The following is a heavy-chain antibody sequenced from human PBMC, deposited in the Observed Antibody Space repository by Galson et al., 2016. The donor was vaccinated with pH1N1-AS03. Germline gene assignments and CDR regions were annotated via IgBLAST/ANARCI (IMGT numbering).Heavy chain of an antibody. CDR2: LNEGDSHAT. CDR3: VGQQRNTALGWSQPF. D-gene: IGHD1/OR15-1a*01. V-gene: IGHV3-73*01. Sequence: SLRLSCASSSFTVGASTIHWVRQASGKGLEWVGRLNEGDSHATLYSTWVRGRFTLSRDASQTTAYLLMNNLISEDTSVYYCVGQQRNTALGWSQPFWGQGIRVTVSS. J-gene: IGHJ4*02. CDR1: SFTVGAST.